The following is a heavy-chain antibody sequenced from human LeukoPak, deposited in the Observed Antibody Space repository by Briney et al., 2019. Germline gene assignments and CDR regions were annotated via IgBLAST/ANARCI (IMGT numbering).Heavy chain of an antibody. D-gene: IGHD6-19*01. V-gene: IGHV4-59*01. CDR2: IYYSGST. CDR3: ARDLGSSGWDR. J-gene: IGHJ5*02. Sequence: PSETLSLTCTVSGGSISSYYWSWIRQPPGKGLEWIGYIYYSGSTNYNPSLKSRVTISVDTSKNQFSLKLSSVTAADTAVYYCARDLGSSGWDRWGQGTLVTVSS. CDR1: GGSISSYY.